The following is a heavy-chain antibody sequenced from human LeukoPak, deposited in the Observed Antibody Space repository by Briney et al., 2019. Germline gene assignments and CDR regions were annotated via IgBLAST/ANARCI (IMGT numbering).Heavy chain of an antibody. D-gene: IGHD3-10*01. CDR3: ARDGGAYYGSGSYLDY. CDR2: IYHSGST. Sequence: SETLSLACAVSGGSISSSNWWSWVRQPPGKGLEWIGEIYHSGSTNYNLSLKSRVTISVDKSKNQFSLKLSSVTAADMAVYYCARDGGAYYGSGSYLDYWGQGTLVTVSS. J-gene: IGHJ4*02. CDR1: GGSISSSNW. V-gene: IGHV4-4*02.